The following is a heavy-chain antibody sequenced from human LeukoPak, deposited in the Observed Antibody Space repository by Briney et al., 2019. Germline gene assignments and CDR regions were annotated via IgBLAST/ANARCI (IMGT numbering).Heavy chain of an antibody. V-gene: IGHV3-48*04. J-gene: IGHJ6*02. CDR3: ARGQYGMDV. Sequence: GGSLRLSCAVSGFIFSSYSMNWVRQAPGKGLEWVSHISSSSTSKYYADSVKGRFTISRDNAKNSLYLQMSSLRAEDTAVYYCARGQYGMDVWGQGTTVTVSS. CDR1: GFIFSSYS. CDR2: ISSSSTSK.